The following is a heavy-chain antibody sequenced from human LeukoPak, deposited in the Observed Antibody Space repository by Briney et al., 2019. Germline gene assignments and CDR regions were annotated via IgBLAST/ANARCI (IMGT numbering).Heavy chain of an antibody. V-gene: IGHV1-2*02. CDR2: INPNSGDT. Sequence: GASVKVSCKASGYTFTAYYMHWVRQAPGQGLEWMGWINPNSGDTNCAQKFQGRVTMTRDTSISTAYMELSRLRSDDSAVYYCARGSASDYYDMDVWGQGTSVTVSS. D-gene: IGHD2-2*01. CDR1: GYTFTAYY. J-gene: IGHJ6*02. CDR3: ARGSASDYYDMDV.